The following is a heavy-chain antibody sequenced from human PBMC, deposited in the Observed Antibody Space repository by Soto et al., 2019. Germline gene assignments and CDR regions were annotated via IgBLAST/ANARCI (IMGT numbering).Heavy chain of an antibody. CDR3: ARYRREAVAGYTLDN. Sequence: ETLSLTCTVSGGSISSNYWTWFRQPPGKGLEWIGYVYNSGSTNYNPSRKSRVTISEDTSKSQFSLKVNSMTAADTAVYYCARYRREAVAGYTLDNWGQGILVTVSS. V-gene: IGHV4-59*01. D-gene: IGHD6-13*01. J-gene: IGHJ4*02. CDR2: VYNSGST. CDR1: GGSISSNY.